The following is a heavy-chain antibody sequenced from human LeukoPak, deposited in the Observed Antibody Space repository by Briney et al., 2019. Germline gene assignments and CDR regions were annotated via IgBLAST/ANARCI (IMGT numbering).Heavy chain of an antibody. CDR3: ARVTPRGWDWFDP. D-gene: IGHD3-10*01. CDR2: ITSSGNNI. CDR1: GFTFSDYY. J-gene: IGHJ5*02. V-gene: IGHV3-11*04. Sequence: PGGSLRLSCAASGFTFSDYYMSWIRQAPGKGLEWVSYITSSGNNIYYADSVKGRFTISRDNAKNTLYLQMNSLRAEDTAVYYCARVTPRGWDWFDPWGQGTLVTVSS.